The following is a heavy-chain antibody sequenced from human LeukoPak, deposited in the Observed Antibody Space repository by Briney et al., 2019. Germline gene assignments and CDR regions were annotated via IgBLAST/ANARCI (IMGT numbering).Heavy chain of an antibody. CDR2: ISGSGGST. J-gene: IGHJ6*03. D-gene: IGHD4-17*01. CDR3: AKGGYGDYYYYMDV. V-gene: IGHV3-23*01. Sequence: PGGSLRLSCAASGFTFSSYAMSWVRQAPGKGLEWVSAISGSGGSTYYADSVKGRFTISRDNSKNTLYLQMNSLRAEDTAVYYCAKGGYGDYYYYMDVWGKGTTVTVS. CDR1: GFTFSSYA.